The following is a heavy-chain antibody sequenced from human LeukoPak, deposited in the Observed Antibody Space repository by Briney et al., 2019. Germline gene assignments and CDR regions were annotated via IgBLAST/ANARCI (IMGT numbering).Heavy chain of an antibody. J-gene: IGHJ6*03. D-gene: IGHD3-3*01. Sequence: SETLCLTCTVSGVSVNSHYWSWIRQPPGKGLEWIGFIYDSGSANYKSSLKSRVTMTVDTSKNQFSLKVNSVTAADTAVYYCARVLQNYYHMDVWGKGTTVTVSS. V-gene: IGHV4-59*02. CDR2: IYDSGSA. CDR3: ARVLQNYYHMDV. CDR1: GVSVNSHY.